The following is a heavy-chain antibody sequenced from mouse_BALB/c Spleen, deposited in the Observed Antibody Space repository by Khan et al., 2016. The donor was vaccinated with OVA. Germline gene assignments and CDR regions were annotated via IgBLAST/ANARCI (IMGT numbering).Heavy chain of an antibody. Sequence: EVELVESGPGLVKPSQSLSLTCTVTGYSITSGYGWNWIRQFPGNKLEWMGYISYSGSTNYNPSLKSRISFTRDTSKNQSFMQLNSVTTEDTATYYCARTASIKYWGQGTTLTVSS. J-gene: IGHJ2*01. CDR2: ISYSGST. V-gene: IGHV3-2*02. CDR1: GYSITSGYG. CDR3: ARTASIKY. D-gene: IGHD1-2*01.